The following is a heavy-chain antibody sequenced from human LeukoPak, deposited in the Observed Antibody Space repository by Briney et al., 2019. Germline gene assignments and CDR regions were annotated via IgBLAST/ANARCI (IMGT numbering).Heavy chain of an antibody. J-gene: IGHJ4*02. CDR3: ARSRAPPMDTYYFDY. V-gene: IGHV4-59*01. CDR1: GGSISSYY. D-gene: IGHD3-10*01. CDR2: IYYSGST. Sequence: SETLFLTCTVSGGSISSYYWSWIRQPPGKGLEWIGYIYYSGSTNYNPSLKSRVTISVDTSKNQFSLKLSSVTAADTAVYYCARSRAPPMDTYYFDYWGQGTLVTVSS.